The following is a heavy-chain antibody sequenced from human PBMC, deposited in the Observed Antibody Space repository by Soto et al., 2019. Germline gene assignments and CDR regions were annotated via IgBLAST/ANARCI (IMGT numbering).Heavy chain of an antibody. V-gene: IGHV3-30*18. D-gene: IGHD1-1*01. J-gene: IGHJ4*02. CDR3: VKSVYNWNDGFFDY. CDR2: ISYDGNNK. CDR1: GFTFSTYG. Sequence: QVHLVESGGGVVQPGRSLRLSCAASGFTFSTYGMHWVRQAPGKGLEWVAVISYDGNNKYYADSVKGRFTISRDNSKNTLYLQMSSLRAEDTAVYYCVKSVYNWNDGFFDYWGQGTLVTVSS.